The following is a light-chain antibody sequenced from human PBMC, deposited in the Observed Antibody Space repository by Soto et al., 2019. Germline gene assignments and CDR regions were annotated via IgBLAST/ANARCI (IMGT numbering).Light chain of an antibody. CDR1: QSVGRNY. Sequence: EIVLTQSPGTLTLSPGEGATLSCRASQSVGRNYLAWYQQKPGQAPRLLIYGASSRATGIPDRFSGSGSGTDFTLTLSRLEPEDFAVYYCQQYASSPLTFGGGTKVEIK. CDR2: GAS. CDR3: QQYASSPLT. J-gene: IGKJ4*01. V-gene: IGKV3-20*01.